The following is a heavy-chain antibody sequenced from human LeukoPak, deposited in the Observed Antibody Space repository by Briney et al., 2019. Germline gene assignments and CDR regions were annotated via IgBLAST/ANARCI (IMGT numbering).Heavy chain of an antibody. CDR1: GGSISSYY. J-gene: IGHJ6*02. D-gene: IGHD1-7*01. CDR3: ARDNWNYGSSMDV. Sequence: SETLSLTCTVSGGSISSYYWSWIRQPPGKGLEWIGYIYYSGSTNYNPSLKSRVTISVDTSKNQFSLKLSSVTAADTAVYYCARDNWNYGSSMDVWGRGTTVTVSS. CDR2: IYYSGST. V-gene: IGHV4-59*01.